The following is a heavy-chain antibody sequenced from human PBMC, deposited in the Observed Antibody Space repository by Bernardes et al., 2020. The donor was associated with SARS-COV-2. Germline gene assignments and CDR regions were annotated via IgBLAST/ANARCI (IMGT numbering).Heavy chain of an antibody. CDR2: IYYSGST. Sequence: SETLSLTCTVSGGSISSSSYYWGWIRQPPGKGLEWIGSIYYSGSTYYNPSLKSRVTISVDTSKNQFSLKLSSVTAADTAVYYCASHGSWVHRRYFDYWGQGTLVTVSS. V-gene: IGHV4-39*01. CDR3: ASHGSWVHRRYFDY. CDR1: GGSISSSSYY. J-gene: IGHJ4*02.